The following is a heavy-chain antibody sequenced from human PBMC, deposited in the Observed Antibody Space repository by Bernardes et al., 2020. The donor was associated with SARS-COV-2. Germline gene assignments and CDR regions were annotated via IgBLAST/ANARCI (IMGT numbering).Heavy chain of an antibody. CDR3: ARGAVVVAAPWHYGMDV. V-gene: IGHV3-33*01. CDR1: EFTFSHYG. J-gene: IGHJ6*02. Sequence: GGSLRLSCAASEFTFSHYGMHWVRQAPGKGLEWVAVIWYDGSNKYYADSVKGRFTISRDNSKNTLYLQMNSLRAEDTAVYYCARGAVVVAAPWHYGMDVWGQGTTVTVSS. D-gene: IGHD2-15*01. CDR2: IWYDGSNK.